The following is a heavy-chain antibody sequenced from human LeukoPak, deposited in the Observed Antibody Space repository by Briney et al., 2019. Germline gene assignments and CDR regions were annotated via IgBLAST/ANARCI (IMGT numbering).Heavy chain of an antibody. V-gene: IGHV3-7*01. J-gene: IGHJ4*02. CDR2: IKRDGSEK. Sequence: GGSLRLSCAASGFTFSSYWMCWVRQAPGKGLEWVANIKRDGSEKYYVDSVKGRFTISRDNAQNSLYLQMNSLRAEDTAVYYCARDKEAAVDFWSGYYPLWGQGTLVTVSS. CDR3: ARDKEAAVDFWSGYYPL. CDR1: GFTFSSYW. D-gene: IGHD3-3*01.